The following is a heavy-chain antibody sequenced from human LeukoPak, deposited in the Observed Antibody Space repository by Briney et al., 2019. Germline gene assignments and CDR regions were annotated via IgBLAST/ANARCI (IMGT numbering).Heavy chain of an antibody. D-gene: IGHD3-3*01. CDR3: ADTAYDFWSGYSKTIY. J-gene: IGHJ4*02. V-gene: IGHV4-34*01. CDR2: INHSGST. CDR1: GGSFSGYY. Sequence: PSETLSLTCAVYGGSFSGYYWSWIRQPPGKGLDWIGEINHSGSTNYNPSLKSRVTISVDTSKNQFSLKLSSVTAADTAVYYCADTAYDFWSGYSKTIYRGQGTLVTVSS.